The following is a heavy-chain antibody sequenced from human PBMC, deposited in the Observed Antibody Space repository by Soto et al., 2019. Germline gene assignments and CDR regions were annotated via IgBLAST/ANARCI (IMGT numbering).Heavy chain of an antibody. CDR2: ISAYSGNT. V-gene: IGHV1-18*01. CDR3: ARDPPPPDY. CDR1: GYTFASYA. Sequence: AASVKVSCKASGYTFASYAISWMRQAPGQGLEWMGWISAYSGNTNYAQKLQGRVTMTTDTSTSTAYMELRSLRSDDTAVYYCARDPPPPDYWGQGTLVTVSS. J-gene: IGHJ4*02.